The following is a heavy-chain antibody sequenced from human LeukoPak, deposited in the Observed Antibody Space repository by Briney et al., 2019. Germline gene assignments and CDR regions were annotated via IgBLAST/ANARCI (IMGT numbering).Heavy chain of an antibody. V-gene: IGHV1-2*02. CDR1: VYIFTYYC. CDR3: ARAIVVVLAVEAEDC. CDR2: INPNSGLT. D-gene: IGHD2-15*01. Sequence: GASVKVSCKASVYIFTYYCLHWVRQPPGQGLEWMGWINPNSGLTNYAKRFQDRVTMTADTSVSTAYMQLTRLTSDDSAVYYCARAIVVVLAVEAEDCWGQGTLVTVTS. J-gene: IGHJ4*02.